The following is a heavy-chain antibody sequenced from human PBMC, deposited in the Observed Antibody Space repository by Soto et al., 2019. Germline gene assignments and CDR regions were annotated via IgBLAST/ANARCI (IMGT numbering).Heavy chain of an antibody. D-gene: IGHD6-6*01. V-gene: IGHV4-4*02. CDR1: GGSISSSNW. Sequence: KPSETLSLTCAVSGGSISSSNWWSWVRQPPGKGLEWIGEIYHSGSTNYNPSLKSRVTISVDKSKNQFSLKLSSVTAADTAVYYCARDFIAARRTNYGMDVWGQGTTVTVSS. CDR2: IYHSGST. CDR3: ARDFIAARRTNYGMDV. J-gene: IGHJ6*02.